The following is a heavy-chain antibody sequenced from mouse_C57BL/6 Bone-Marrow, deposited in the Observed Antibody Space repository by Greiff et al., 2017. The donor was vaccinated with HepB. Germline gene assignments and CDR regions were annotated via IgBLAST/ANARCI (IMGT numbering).Heavy chain of an antibody. CDR1: GFSLTSYG. D-gene: IGHD1-1*01. J-gene: IGHJ3*01. CDR3: ASLNYYGSSSWFAY. CDR2: IWGVGST. Sequence: VKLVESGPGLVAPSQSLSITCTVSGFSLTSYGVDWVRQSPGKGLEWLGVIWGVGSTNYNSALKSRLSISKDNSKSQVFLKMNSLQTDDTAMYYCASLNYYGSSSWFAYWGQGTVVTVSA. V-gene: IGHV2-6*01.